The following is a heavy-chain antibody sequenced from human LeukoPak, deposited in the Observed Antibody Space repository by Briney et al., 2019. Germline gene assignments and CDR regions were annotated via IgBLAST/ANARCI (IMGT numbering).Heavy chain of an antibody. Sequence: ASVKVSCKASGYTFTGYYMHWVRQAPGQGLEWMGRINPNSGGTNYAQKFQGRVTMTRDTSISTAYMELSRLRSDDTAVYYCASFPYDSSGYYPDYWGQGALVTVSS. D-gene: IGHD3-22*01. CDR2: INPNSGGT. V-gene: IGHV1-2*06. CDR1: GYTFTGYY. CDR3: ASFPYDSSGYYPDY. J-gene: IGHJ4*02.